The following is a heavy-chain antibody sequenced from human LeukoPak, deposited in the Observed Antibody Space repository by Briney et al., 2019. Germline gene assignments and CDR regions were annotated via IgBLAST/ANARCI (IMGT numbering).Heavy chain of an antibody. CDR2: ISSSGSTI. J-gene: IGHJ6*03. CDR1: GFTFSSYE. V-gene: IGHV3-48*03. D-gene: IGHD3-10*01. CDR3: GRNGGGVIILRYYYMDV. Sequence: GGSLRLSCAASGFTFSSYEMNWVRQAPGKGLEWVSYISSSGSTIYYADSVKGRFTISRDNAKNSLYLQLNILTSEATAVYYFGRNGGGVIILRYYYMDVWGKGTTVTISS.